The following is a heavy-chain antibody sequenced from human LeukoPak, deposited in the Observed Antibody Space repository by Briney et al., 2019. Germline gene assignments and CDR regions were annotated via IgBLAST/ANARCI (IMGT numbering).Heavy chain of an antibody. Sequence: SQTLSLTCAISGDSVSNNSAVWDWIRQSPSRGLEWLGRTYYRSRWYNDYAVSVKSRISVNPDTSKNQFSLQLNSVTPEDTAECCCTIGGAAAGFNFCGQETLVTVSS. CDR1: GDSVSNNSAV. V-gene: IGHV6-1*01. J-gene: IGHJ4*02. CDR3: TIGGAAAGFNF. D-gene: IGHD6-13*01. CDR2: TYYRSRWYN.